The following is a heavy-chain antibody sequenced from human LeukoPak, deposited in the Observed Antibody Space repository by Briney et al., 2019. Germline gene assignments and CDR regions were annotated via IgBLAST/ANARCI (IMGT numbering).Heavy chain of an antibody. CDR2: IVVGSGNT. CDR1: GFIFTSSA. CDR3: AAGMGEIPRAFNI. J-gene: IGHJ3*02. V-gene: IGHV1-58*02. Sequence: SVKVSCKASGFIFTSSAIQWVRQARGQRLEWIGWIVVGSGNTNLAQQFQGRVTLSRDMSTSTAYMELSSLRFEDTAVYYCAAGMGEIPRAFNIWGQGTMVTVSS. D-gene: IGHD1-26*01.